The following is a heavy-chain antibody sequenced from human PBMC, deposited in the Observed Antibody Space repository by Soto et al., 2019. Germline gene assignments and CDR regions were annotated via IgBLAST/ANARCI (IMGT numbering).Heavy chain of an antibody. D-gene: IGHD3-10*01. CDR3: AAEPVEFRYYYGMDV. CDR1: GFPFTSSA. Sequence: QRQLVQHGPEVKKPGASVKVSCKAPGFPFTSSAMQWVRQARGQRLEWIGWIVVGSGNTNYAQKFQERVTITRDMSTNTAYMELSSLRSEDTAVYYCAAEPVEFRYYYGMDVWGQGTTVTVSS. CDR2: IVVGSGNT. V-gene: IGHV1-58*02. J-gene: IGHJ6*02.